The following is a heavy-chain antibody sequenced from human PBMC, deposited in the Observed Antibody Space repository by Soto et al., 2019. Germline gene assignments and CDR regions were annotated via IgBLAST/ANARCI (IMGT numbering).Heavy chain of an antibody. J-gene: IGHJ4*02. D-gene: IGHD1-26*01. CDR2: IRSDGDTT. CDR3: AKSKGVGATPDGANC. CDR1: GFTFSSNG. V-gene: IGHV3-23*01. Sequence: EVQVLESGGGLVQPGGSLRLSCAASGFTFSSNGMNWVRQAPGKGLEWVSGIRSDGDTTYNADSVKGRFTVSRDTSKNTVYRQMNSLRVEDTSIYYCAKSKGVGATPDGANCWGQGTLVTVSS.